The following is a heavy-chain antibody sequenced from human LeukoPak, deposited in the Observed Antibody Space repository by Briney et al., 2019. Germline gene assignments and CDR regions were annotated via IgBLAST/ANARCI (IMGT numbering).Heavy chain of an antibody. CDR2: IYYSGST. J-gene: IGHJ5*02. Sequence: SETLSLTCTVSGSSFSSSSYYWGWIRQPPGKGLEWIGSIYYSGSTQYKSSLKSRVTISVDTSKNQFSLKLTSVTAADTAVYYCARKGYNWNSKSWFDPWGQGTLVTVSS. CDR1: GSSFSSSSYY. V-gene: IGHV4-39*01. CDR3: ARKGYNWNSKSWFDP. D-gene: IGHD1-7*01.